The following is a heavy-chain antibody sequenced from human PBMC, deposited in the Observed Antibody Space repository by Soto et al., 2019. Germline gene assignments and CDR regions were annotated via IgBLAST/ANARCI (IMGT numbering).Heavy chain of an antibody. CDR2: ISSSGSTI. Sequence: EVQLVESGGGLVQPGGSLRLSCAASGFTFRSYEMNWVRQAPGKGLEWVSYISSSGSTIYDADSVKGRFTISRDNAKKGVYLQMSSLRAEDTAVYYCARGGAIAVAGTLDYWGQGTLVTVSS. CDR1: GFTFRSYE. J-gene: IGHJ4*02. V-gene: IGHV3-48*03. D-gene: IGHD6-19*01. CDR3: ARGGAIAVAGTLDY.